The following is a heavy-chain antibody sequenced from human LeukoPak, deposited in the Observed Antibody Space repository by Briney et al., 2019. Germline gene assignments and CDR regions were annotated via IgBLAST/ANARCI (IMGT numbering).Heavy chain of an antibody. CDR2: ICSSGSSI. Sequence: GGSLRLSCAASGFTFSDYYMSWIRQAPGRGLGWVSYICSSGSSIYYADSVKGRFTISRDNAKNSLYLQMNSLRAEDTAVYYCARDGYCSGGSCYVDYWGQGTLVTVSS. CDR3: ARDGYCSGGSCYVDY. J-gene: IGHJ4*02. V-gene: IGHV3-11*01. D-gene: IGHD2-15*01. CDR1: GFTFSDYY.